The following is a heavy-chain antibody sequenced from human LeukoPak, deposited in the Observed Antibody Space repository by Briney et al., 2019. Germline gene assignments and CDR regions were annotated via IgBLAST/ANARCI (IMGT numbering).Heavy chain of an antibody. CDR1: GGSISSYY. CDR3: ARVTGYWYFDL. Sequence: PSETLSLTCTVSGGSISSYYWSRIRQPPGKGLEWIGYIYYSGSTNYNPSLKSRVTISVDTSKNQFSLKLSSVTAADTAVYYCARVTGYWYFDLWGRGTLVTVSS. D-gene: IGHD1-14*01. CDR2: IYYSGST. V-gene: IGHV4-59*01. J-gene: IGHJ2*01.